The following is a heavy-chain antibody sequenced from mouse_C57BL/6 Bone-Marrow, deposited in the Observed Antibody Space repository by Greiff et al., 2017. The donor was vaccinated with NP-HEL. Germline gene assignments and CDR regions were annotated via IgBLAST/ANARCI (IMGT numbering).Heavy chain of an antibody. J-gene: IGHJ3*01. D-gene: IGHD2-4*01. CDR3: AREGVYYDYDGPWFAY. CDR1: GYSFTDYN. V-gene: IGHV1-39*01. Sequence: VQLKESGPELVKPGASVKISCKASGYSFTDYNMNWVKQSNGKSLEWIGVINPNYGTTSYNQKFKGKATLTVDQSSSTAYMQLNSLTSEDSAVYYCAREGVYYDYDGPWFAYWGQGTLVTVSA. CDR2: INPNYGTT.